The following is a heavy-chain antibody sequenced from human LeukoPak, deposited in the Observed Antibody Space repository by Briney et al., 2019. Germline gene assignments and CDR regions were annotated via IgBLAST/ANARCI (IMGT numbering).Heavy chain of an antibody. V-gene: IGHV3-21*04. Sequence: GGSLRLSCAASGFTFSSYRMNWVRQAPGKGLEWVSSISSSSSYIYYADSVKGRFTISRDNAKNSLYLQMNSLRTEDTALYYCAKEDYSSSWYALDYWGQGTLVTVSS. CDR3: AKEDYSSSWYALDY. D-gene: IGHD6-13*01. CDR2: ISSSSSYI. J-gene: IGHJ4*02. CDR1: GFTFSSYR.